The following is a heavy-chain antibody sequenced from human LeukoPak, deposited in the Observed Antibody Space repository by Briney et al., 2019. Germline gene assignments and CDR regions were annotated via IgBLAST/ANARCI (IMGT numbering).Heavy chain of an antibody. J-gene: IGHJ4*02. Sequence: GGSLRLSCAASGFTFSNYGMHWVRQAPGKGLEWVAFIRYDGSNTYYADSVKGRFTISRDNSKNTLYLQMNSLRAEDTAVYYCAKDGSIYCSSTSCWNQLDYWGQGTLVTVSS. CDR1: GFTFSNYG. CDR2: IRYDGSNT. CDR3: AKDGSIYCSSTSCWNQLDY. V-gene: IGHV3-30*02. D-gene: IGHD2-2*01.